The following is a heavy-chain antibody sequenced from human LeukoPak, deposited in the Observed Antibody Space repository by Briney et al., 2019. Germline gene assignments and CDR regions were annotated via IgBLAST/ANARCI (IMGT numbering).Heavy chain of an antibody. CDR2: IKSKPAGGST. J-gene: IGHJ4*02. D-gene: IGHD1-26*01. V-gene: IGHV3-15*01. Sequence: GGSLRLSCTASGFTFSNAWMSWVRQAPGKGLEWVGRIKSKPAGGSTDYAAPIKGRFTISRDDSKNTLYLQVNSLKVEDTAVYYCTTDLKESGWDTTTGFQYWGQGTLVTVSS. CDR1: GFTFSNAW. CDR3: TTDLKESGWDTTTGFQY.